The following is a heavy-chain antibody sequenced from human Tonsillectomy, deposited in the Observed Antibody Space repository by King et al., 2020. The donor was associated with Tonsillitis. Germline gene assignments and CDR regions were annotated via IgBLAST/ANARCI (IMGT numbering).Heavy chain of an antibody. CDR2: IYWDDDK. V-gene: IGHV2-5*02. Sequence: ITLKESGPTLVKPTQTLTLTCTFSGFSLSTSGVGVGWIRQPPGKALEWLALIYWDDDKRYSPSLKSRLTITKDTSKNHLVLTMTNMDPVDTATYYCAHRRYSCGWSGGKGNWFDPWGQGTLVTVSS. CDR3: AHRRYSCGWSGGKGNWFDP. J-gene: IGHJ5*02. D-gene: IGHD6-19*01. CDR1: GFSLSTSGVG.